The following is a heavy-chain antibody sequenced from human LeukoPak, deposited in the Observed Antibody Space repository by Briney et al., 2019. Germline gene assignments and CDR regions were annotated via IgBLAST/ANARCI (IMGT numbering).Heavy chain of an antibody. J-gene: IGHJ1*01. Sequence: SVKVSCKXSGGTFSSYAISWVRQSPGQGLEWMGRIIPIFGTANYAQKFQGRVTITTDESTSTAYMELSSLRSEDTAVYYCAITVSSSWYGYFQHWGQGTLVTVSS. CDR1: GGTFSSYA. CDR3: AITVSSSWYGYFQH. CDR2: IIPIFGTA. V-gene: IGHV1-69*05. D-gene: IGHD6-13*01.